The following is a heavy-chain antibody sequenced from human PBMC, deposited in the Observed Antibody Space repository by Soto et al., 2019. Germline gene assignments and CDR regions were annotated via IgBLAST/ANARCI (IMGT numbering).Heavy chain of an antibody. CDR2: IYYSGST. D-gene: IGHD3-10*01. CDR1: GSSISSGDYY. V-gene: IGHV4-30-4*01. CDR3: ARERYYYGSGSYYNPHDAFDI. Sequence: QVQLQESGPGLVKPSQTLSLTCTVSGSSISSGDYYWSWIRQPPGKGLEWIGYIYYSGSTYYNPSLTSRVTISVDTSKNQFSLKLSSVTAADTAVYYCARERYYYGSGSYYNPHDAFDIWGQGTMVTVSS. J-gene: IGHJ3*02.